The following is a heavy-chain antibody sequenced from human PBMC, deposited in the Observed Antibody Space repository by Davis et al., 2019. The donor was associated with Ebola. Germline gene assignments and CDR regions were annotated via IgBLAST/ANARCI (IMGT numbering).Heavy chain of an antibody. CDR1: GGSFSGYY. Sequence: SETLSLTCAVYGGSFSGYYWSWIRQPPGKGLEWIGEINHSGSTNYNPSLKSRVTISVDTSKNQFSLKLSSVTAADTAVYYCASLLAYYYDSSGYYYSHAFDIWGQGTMVTVSS. CDR2: INHSGST. V-gene: IGHV4-34*01. D-gene: IGHD3-22*01. CDR3: ASLLAYYYDSSGYYYSHAFDI. J-gene: IGHJ3*02.